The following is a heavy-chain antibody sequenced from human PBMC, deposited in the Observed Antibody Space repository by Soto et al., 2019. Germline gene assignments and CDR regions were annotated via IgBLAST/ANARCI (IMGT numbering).Heavy chain of an antibody. V-gene: IGHV4-59*01. D-gene: IGHD1-26*01. CDR1: GGSISSYY. J-gene: IGHJ3*02. Sequence: SETLSLTCTVSGGSISSYYWSWIRQPPGKGLEWIGYIYYSGSTNYNPSLKSRVTISVDTSKNQFSLKLSSVTAADTAVYYCARASGRHWAFDIWGQGTMVTVSS. CDR2: IYYSGST. CDR3: ARASGRHWAFDI.